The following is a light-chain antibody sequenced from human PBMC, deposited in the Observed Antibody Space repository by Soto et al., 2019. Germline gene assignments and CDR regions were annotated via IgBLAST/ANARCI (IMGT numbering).Light chain of an antibody. V-gene: IGKV3-15*01. CDR3: QQYNNWPGT. Sequence: EIVRKQSPATLSVSPGERATLSCRASRSVSSNLAWYQQKPGQAPRLLIFGASTRATGIPARFSGSGSGTEFTLTISSLQSEDFALYYCQQYNNWPGTFGQGTKV. J-gene: IGKJ1*01. CDR1: RSVSSN. CDR2: GAS.